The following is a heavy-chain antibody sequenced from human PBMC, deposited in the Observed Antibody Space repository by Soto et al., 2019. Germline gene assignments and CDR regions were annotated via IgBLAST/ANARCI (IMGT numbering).Heavy chain of an antibody. CDR1: GGPLISYA. Sequence: SVKVACKASGGPLISYAISWVRQAPGQGLGWMGGIIPIFGTANYAQKFQGRVTITADEPTSTAYMELSSLRSEDTAVYYCAGWVDLPLPSPYYYYGMDVWGQGTTVTVSS. V-gene: IGHV1-69*01. CDR2: IIPIFGTA. D-gene: IGHD3-16*02. J-gene: IGHJ6*02. CDR3: AGWVDLPLPSPYYYYGMDV.